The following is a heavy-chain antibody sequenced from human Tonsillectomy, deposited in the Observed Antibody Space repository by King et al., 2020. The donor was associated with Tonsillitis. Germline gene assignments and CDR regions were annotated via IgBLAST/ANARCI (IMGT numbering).Heavy chain of an antibody. CDR2: ITNSGNT. D-gene: IGHD3-10*01. CDR1: GFAFSTYS. J-gene: IGHJ4*02. CDR3: ARLGDFYYDY. Sequence: VQLVESGGDLGQPGGSLRLSCAASGFAFSTYSMHWVRQAPGKGLEYVAAITNSGNTYYSDSVKGRFTISRDISNNTLYLQMGSLRTEDMAVYYCARLGDFYYDYWGQGTLVTVSS. V-gene: IGHV3-64*07.